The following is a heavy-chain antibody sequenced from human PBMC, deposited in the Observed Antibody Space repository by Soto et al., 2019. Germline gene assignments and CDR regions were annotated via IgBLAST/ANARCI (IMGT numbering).Heavy chain of an antibody. CDR1: AFTFTNDA. CDR2: ISGSGGST. Sequence: EVQLLESGGGLVQPGGSLRLSCAASAFTFTNDAMSWVRQAPGKGLEWVSSISGSGGSTYYAVSVQGRFTISRDNSNNTLYLQMDSLRAEDTAVYFCAKRGHSTSWYWFDPWGQGTQVTVSS. J-gene: IGHJ5*02. V-gene: IGHV3-23*01. CDR3: AKRGHSTSWYWFDP. D-gene: IGHD6-13*01.